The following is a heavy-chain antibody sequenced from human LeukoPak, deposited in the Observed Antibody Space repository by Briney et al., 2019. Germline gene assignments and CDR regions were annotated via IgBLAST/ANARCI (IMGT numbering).Heavy chain of an antibody. D-gene: IGHD3-3*02. CDR3: ARAIFGVAWFDP. CDR1: GYTFSTYD. V-gene: IGHV1-8*01. Sequence: ASVKVSCKASGYTFSTYDLIWVRQATGQGLEWMGWMSPNSGNTGYAQKFQGRVTMTRNTSISTAYMELSSLRSEDTAVYYCARAIFGVAWFDPWGQGTLVTVSS. CDR2: MSPNSGNT. J-gene: IGHJ5*02.